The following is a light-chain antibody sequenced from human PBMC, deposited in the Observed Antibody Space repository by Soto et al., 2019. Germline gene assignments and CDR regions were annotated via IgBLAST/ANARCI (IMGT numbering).Light chain of an antibody. CDR3: QQFSSYPLT. Sequence: EIVLTQSPATLSLSPGERATLSCRASQSVSISYLAWYQQKPGQAPRLLIYDASSRATGIPDRFSGGGSGTDFTLTISRLEPEDFAVYYCQQFSSYPLTFGGGTKVDIK. J-gene: IGKJ4*01. CDR1: QSVSISY. CDR2: DAS. V-gene: IGKV3-20*01.